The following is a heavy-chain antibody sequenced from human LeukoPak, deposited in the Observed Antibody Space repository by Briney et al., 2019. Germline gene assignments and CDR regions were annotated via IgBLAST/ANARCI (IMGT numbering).Heavy chain of an antibody. D-gene: IGHD6-13*01. CDR3: ARGYSSSWNYFDY. Sequence: SETLSLTCSVSGGSISSSTYYWGWIRQPPGKGLEWIGSVYYSGFTYYNPSLKSRVTISVDTSKKQFSLKLSSVTAADTAVYYCARGYSSSWNYFDYWGQGTLVTVSS. CDR2: VYYSGFT. CDR1: GGSISSSTYY. J-gene: IGHJ4*02. V-gene: IGHV4-39*07.